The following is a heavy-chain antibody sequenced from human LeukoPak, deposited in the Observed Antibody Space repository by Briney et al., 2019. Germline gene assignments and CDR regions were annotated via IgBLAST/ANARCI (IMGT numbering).Heavy chain of an antibody. J-gene: IGHJ4*02. CDR2: IHTSGST. D-gene: IGHD7-27*01. CDR3: ARAIRTGLGIGSFDG. CDR1: GGSISSGSYY. Sequence: SQTLSLTCTVSGGSISSGSYYWLWLRQPDGRGLEWFGRIHTSGSTNYNPSLKSRVTISVDTSKNQFSLKLTSVTAADTAVYYCARAIRTGLGIGSFDGWGQGTLVTVSS. V-gene: IGHV4-61*02.